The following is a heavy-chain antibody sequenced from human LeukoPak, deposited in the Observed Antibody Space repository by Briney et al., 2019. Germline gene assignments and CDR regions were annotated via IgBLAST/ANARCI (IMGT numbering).Heavy chain of an antibody. CDR2: ISSGSTYI. CDR3: ASQGSIAAAGTGRTFDY. V-gene: IGHV3-21*01. J-gene: IGHJ4*02. Sequence: GGSLRLSCAASGFTFSSYTMNWVRQAPGKGLEWVSSISSGSTYIYYADSVKGRFTISRDNAKNSLYLQMNSLRAEDTAVYYCASQGSIAAAGTGRTFDYWGQGTLVTVSS. CDR1: GFTFSSYT. D-gene: IGHD6-13*01.